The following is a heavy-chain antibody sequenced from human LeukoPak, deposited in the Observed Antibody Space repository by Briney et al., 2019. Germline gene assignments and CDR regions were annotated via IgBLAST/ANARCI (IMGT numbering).Heavy chain of an antibody. CDR3: AKDIYPGYCSGGSCYDAFDI. Sequence: GGSLRLSCAASGFTFTDHYMSWVRQAPGKGLEWVSYISSGGDIIYYADSVKGRFTISRDNAKNSLFLQMNSLRAEDTALYYCAKDIYPGYCSGGSCYDAFDIWGQGTMVTVSS. D-gene: IGHD2-15*01. CDR1: GFTFTDHY. CDR2: ISSGGDII. J-gene: IGHJ3*02. V-gene: IGHV3-11*01.